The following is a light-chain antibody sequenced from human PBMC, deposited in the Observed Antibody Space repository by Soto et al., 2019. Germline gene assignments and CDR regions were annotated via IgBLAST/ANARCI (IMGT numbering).Light chain of an antibody. Sequence: IVLTHSPGTLSLSPWERATLSFRATESVVSSYLAWYQLKPGQAPRLLIYDASSRATGIPDRFSGSGSGTDFTLTISRLEPEDFAVYYCQQRSNWPKWKFGQGTKVDIK. CDR2: DAS. V-gene: IGKV3D-20*02. CDR3: QQRSNWPKWK. J-gene: IGKJ1*01. CDR1: ESVVSSY.